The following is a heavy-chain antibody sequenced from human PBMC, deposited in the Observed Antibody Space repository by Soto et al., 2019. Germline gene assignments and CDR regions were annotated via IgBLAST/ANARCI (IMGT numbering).Heavy chain of an antibody. CDR3: AKDPGFWSGYLSYYYHGMDV. J-gene: IGHJ6*02. CDR2: IYYSGST. CDR1: GGSVSSGSYY. V-gene: IGHV4-61*01. D-gene: IGHD3-3*01. Sequence: SETLSLTCTVSGGSVSSGSYYWSWIRQPPGKGLEWIGYIYYSGSTNYNPSLKSRVTISVDTSKNQFSLKLSSVTAADTAVYYCAKDPGFWSGYLSYYYHGMDVWGQGTTVTVSS.